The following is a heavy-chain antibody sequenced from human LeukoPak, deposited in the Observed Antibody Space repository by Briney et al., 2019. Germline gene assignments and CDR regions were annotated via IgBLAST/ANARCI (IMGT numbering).Heavy chain of an antibody. CDR1: GLTFSSYE. J-gene: IGHJ6*04. D-gene: IGHD3-10*02. CDR2: ISSSGSTI. V-gene: IGHV3-48*03. Sequence: GGSLRLSCAASGLTFSSYEMNWVRQAPGKGLEWVSYISSSGSTIYYADSVKGRFTISRDNAKNSLYLQMNSLRAEDTAVYYCAELGITMIGGVWGKGTTVTISS. CDR3: AELGITMIGGV.